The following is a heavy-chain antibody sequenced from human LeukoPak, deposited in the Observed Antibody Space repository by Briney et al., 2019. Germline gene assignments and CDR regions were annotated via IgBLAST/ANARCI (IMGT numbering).Heavy chain of an antibody. V-gene: IGHV4-4*07. CDR1: GGSFSNYY. CDR2: IYTSGST. J-gene: IGHJ6*02. CDR3: ARQPPQYYGMDV. D-gene: IGHD1-14*01. Sequence: SETLSLTCTVSGGSFSNYYWSWIRQPAGKGLEWIGRIYTSGSTNCNPSVKSRVTMSVDTSNNQFSLKLTSVTAADTAVYYCARQPPQYYGMDVWGQGTTVTVSS.